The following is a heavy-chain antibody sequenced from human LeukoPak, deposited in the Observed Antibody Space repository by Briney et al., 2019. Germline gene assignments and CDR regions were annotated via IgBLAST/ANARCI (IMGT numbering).Heavy chain of an antibody. CDR1: GGSFSNDY. J-gene: IGHJ4*02. Sequence: AETLCLTCAVSGGSFSNDYWTWVRQPPGKGLEWIGFIYYSGSTTYNPYLTSRVTMSVGTSKNQFLHMETSVTAADPAVYYCATSYFDSGTINAFDYWGQGTLVTVSS. V-gene: IGHV4-59*12. CDR2: IYYSGST. CDR3: ATSYFDSGTINAFDY. D-gene: IGHD3-10*01.